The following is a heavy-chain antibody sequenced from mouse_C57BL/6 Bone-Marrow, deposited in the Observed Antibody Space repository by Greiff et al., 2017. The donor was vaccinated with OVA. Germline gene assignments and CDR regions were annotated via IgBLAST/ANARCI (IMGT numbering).Heavy chain of an antibody. Sequence: EVKLVESGGGLVKPGGSLKLSCAASGFTFSSYAMSWVRQTPEKRLEWVATISDGGSYTYYPDNVKGRFTISRDNAKNNLYLQMSHLKSEDTAMYYCARDRGLHYFDYWGQGTTRTVSS. CDR3: ARDRGLHYFDY. V-gene: IGHV5-4*01. CDR1: GFTFSSYA. J-gene: IGHJ2*01. D-gene: IGHD2-4*01. CDR2: ISDGGSYT.